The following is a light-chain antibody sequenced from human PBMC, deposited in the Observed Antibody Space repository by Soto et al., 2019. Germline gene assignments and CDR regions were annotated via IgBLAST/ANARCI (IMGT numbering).Light chain of an antibody. CDR2: EVN. J-gene: IGLJ3*02. CDR3: TSYAGSNIWV. V-gene: IGLV2-8*01. CDR1: SSDVGAYNY. Sequence: QSVLTQPPSASGSPGQSVTISCTGTSSDVGAYNYVYWYQQYPGKAPKLMIYEVNKRPSGVPDRFSGSKSGKTASLTVSGLQPEDEPDYHCTSYAGSNIWVFGGGTKLTVL.